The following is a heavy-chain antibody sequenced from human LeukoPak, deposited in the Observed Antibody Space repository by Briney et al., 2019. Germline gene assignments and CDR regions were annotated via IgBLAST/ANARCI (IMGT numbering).Heavy chain of an antibody. CDR1: GGSISSSSYY. Sequence: SETLSLTCTVSGGSISSSSYYWGWIRRPPGKGLEWIGSIYYSGSTYYNPSLKSRVTISVDTSKNQFSLKLSSVTAADTAVYYCARHLGYCSGGSCYPVGGRLDLWGQGTLVTVSS. V-gene: IGHV4-39*01. J-gene: IGHJ5*02. CDR3: ARHLGYCSGGSCYPVGGRLDL. D-gene: IGHD2-15*01. CDR2: IYYSGST.